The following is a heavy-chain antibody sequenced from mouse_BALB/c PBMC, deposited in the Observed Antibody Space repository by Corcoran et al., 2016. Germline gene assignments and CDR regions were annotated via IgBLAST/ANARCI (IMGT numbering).Heavy chain of an antibody. V-gene: IGHV9-1*02. J-gene: IGHJ2*01. CDR3: ANGYYCDY. Sequence: QIQLVQSGPELKKPGETVKISCKASGYTFTNYGMNWVKQAPGKGLKWMGWINTYTGEPTYADDFKGRFAFSLETSASTAYLQINNLKNEDMATYFCANGYYCDYWGQGTTLTVSS. CDR1: GYTFTNYG. CDR2: INTYTGEP.